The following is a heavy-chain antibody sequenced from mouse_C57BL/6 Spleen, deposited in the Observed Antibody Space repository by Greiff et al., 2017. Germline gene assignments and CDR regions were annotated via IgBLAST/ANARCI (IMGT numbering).Heavy chain of an antibody. J-gene: IGHJ1*03. CDR2: ISSGGSYT. CDR3: ARQVPPEEVYWYFDV. D-gene: IGHD2-14*01. CDR1: GFTFSSYG. Sequence: EVKVVESGGDLVKPGGSLKLSCAASGFTFSSYGMSWVRQTPDKRLEWVATISSGGSYTYYPDSVKGRFPISRANAKNTLYLQMSSLKSEDTAMYYCARQVPPEEVYWYFDVWGTGTTVTVS. V-gene: IGHV5-6*01.